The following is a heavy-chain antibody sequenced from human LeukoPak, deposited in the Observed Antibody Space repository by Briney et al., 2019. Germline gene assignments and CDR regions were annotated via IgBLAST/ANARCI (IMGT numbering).Heavy chain of an antibody. V-gene: IGHV4-59*01. Sequence: PSETLSLTCTVSGGSISSYYWSWIRQPPGEGLEWIGYIYYSGSTNYNPSLKSRVTISVGTSKNQFSLKLSSVTAADTAVYYCAKTGRFGDYGMDVWGQGTTVTVSS. CDR3: AKTGRFGDYGMDV. D-gene: IGHD3-10*01. J-gene: IGHJ6*02. CDR2: IYYSGST. CDR1: GGSISSYY.